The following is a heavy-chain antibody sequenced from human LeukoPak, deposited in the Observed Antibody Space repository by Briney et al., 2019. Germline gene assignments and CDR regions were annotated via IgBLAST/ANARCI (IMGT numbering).Heavy chain of an antibody. CDR3: ARLSHGGKSRNAFDI. J-gene: IGHJ3*02. V-gene: IGHV1-8*01. D-gene: IGHD4-23*01. CDR1: GYTFTNYD. Sequence: ASVKVSCKASGYTFTNYDINWVRQATGQGLEWMGWMNPNSGNTGYAQKFQGRVTMTRNTSITTAYMELSSLRSDDTAVYYCARLSHGGKSRNAFDIWGQGTMVTVSS. CDR2: MNPNSGNT.